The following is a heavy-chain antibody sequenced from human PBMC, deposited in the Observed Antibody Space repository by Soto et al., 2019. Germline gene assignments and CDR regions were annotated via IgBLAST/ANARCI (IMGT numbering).Heavy chain of an antibody. CDR2: IRSKTDGGTP. CDR3: TTEKGY. J-gene: IGHJ4*02. V-gene: IGHV3-15*07. CDR1: GFTFTNAW. Sequence: EVQLVESGGGLVKPGESLRLSCAASGFTFTNAWMNWVRQAPGKGLEWVGRIRSKTDGGTPDYAAPVKGRFTISRDDSQNTLYVQMNSLKTEDTYIYYCTTEKGYWGQGTLVTVSS.